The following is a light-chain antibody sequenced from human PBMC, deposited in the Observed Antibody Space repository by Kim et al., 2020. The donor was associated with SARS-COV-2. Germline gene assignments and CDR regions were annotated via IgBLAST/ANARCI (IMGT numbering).Light chain of an antibody. V-gene: IGKV1-27*01. J-gene: IGKJ1*01. CDR1: QGISNY. Sequence: IQMTQSPSSLSASVGERVTITCRASQGISNYLAWYQQKPGKVPQLLIYAASTLQSGVPSRFSGSASGTDFTLTISTLQPEDVATYYCQYYKDASLFGQGTKVDIK. CDR3: QYYKDASL. CDR2: AAS.